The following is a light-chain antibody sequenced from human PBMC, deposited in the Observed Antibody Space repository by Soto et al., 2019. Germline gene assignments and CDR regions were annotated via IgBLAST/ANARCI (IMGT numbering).Light chain of an antibody. CDR3: SSYTSSSTLL. V-gene: IGLV2-14*01. Sequence: QSALTQPASVSGSPGQSITFSCTGTSNDIGGYNYVSWYQQHPGKAPKLMIFDVSNRPSGVSYRFSGSKSGNTASLTISGLQAEDEDDYYCSSYTSSSTLLFGGGTKLTVL. CDR2: DVS. CDR1: SNDIGGYNY. J-gene: IGLJ2*01.